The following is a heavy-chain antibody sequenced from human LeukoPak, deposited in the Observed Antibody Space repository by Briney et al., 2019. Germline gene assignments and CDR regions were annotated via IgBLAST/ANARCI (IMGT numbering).Heavy chain of an antibody. CDR1: GGSISSYY. V-gene: IGHV4-59*01. J-gene: IGHJ3*02. CDR3: ARDPGAFDI. Sequence: SKTLSLTCTVSGGSISSYYWSWIRQPPGKGLEWIGYIYYSGSTNYNPSLKSRVTISVDTSKNQFSLKLSSVTAADTAVYYCARDPGAFDIWGQGTMVTVSS. CDR2: IYYSGST.